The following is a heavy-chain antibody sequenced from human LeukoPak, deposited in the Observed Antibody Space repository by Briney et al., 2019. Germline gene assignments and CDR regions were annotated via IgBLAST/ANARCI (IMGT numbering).Heavy chain of an antibody. CDR2: ISGGGGST. V-gene: IGHV3-23*01. J-gene: IGHJ4*02. CDR1: GFTFSSYA. CDR3: AKPTSHSDHYFDY. Sequence: GGSLRLSCAASGFTFSSYAMSWVRQAPGKGLEWVSAISGGGGSTYYADSVKGRFTISRDNSKNTLYLQMNSLRAEDTAVYYCAKPTSHSDHYFDYWGQGTLVTVSS. D-gene: IGHD2-15*01.